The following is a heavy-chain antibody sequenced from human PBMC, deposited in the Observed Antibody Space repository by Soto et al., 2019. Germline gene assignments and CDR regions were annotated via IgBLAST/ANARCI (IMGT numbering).Heavy chain of an antibody. CDR2: TYYRSKWYN. V-gene: IGHV6-1*01. Sequence: QTLSLTCAISGDSVSSNSAAWNWIRQSPSRGLEWLGRTYYRSKWYNDYAVSVKSRITINPDTSKNQFSLQLNSVTPEDTAVYYCARGGYSSSWYGNNYYYYGMDVWGQGTKVTVSS. CDR3: ARGGYSSSWYGNNYYYYGMDV. D-gene: IGHD6-13*01. J-gene: IGHJ6*02. CDR1: GDSVSSNSAA.